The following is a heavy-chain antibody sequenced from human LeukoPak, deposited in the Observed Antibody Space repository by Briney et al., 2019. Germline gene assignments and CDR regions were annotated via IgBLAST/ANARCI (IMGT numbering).Heavy chain of an antibody. CDR2: INTNSGNP. D-gene: IGHD1-26*01. CDR3: ATEGVVGGSGYDY. Sequence: GASVKVSCKASGYTFTTYAINWVRQAPGQGLEWMGWINTNSGNPTYAQGFTGRFVFSLDTSVSTAYLQISSLKAEDTAVYYCATEGVVGGSGYDYWGQGTLVTVSS. J-gene: IGHJ4*02. CDR1: GYTFTTYA. V-gene: IGHV7-4-1*02.